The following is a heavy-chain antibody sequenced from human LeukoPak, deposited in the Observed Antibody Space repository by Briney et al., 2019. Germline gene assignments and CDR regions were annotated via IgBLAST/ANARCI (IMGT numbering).Heavy chain of an antibody. CDR1: GFTFSTYA. D-gene: IGHD3-10*01. V-gene: IGHV3-23*01. CDR2: ISASGDST. Sequence: GGSLRLSCVASGFTFSTYAMTWVRQAPGKGLEWVSLISASGDSTYYAGSVKGRFTISRDSSKSTLSLQMNSLRAEDTAVYFCARMIRGIHVYYYGMDVWGQGTTVTVS. J-gene: IGHJ6*02. CDR3: ARMIRGIHVYYYGMDV.